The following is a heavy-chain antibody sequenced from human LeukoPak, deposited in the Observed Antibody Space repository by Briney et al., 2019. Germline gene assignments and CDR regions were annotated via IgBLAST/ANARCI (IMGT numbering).Heavy chain of an antibody. CDR3: ASGYCGGACQLGGVDM. J-gene: IGHJ3*02. D-gene: IGHD2-21*02. CDR2: THYSGST. V-gene: IGHV4-59*01. CDR1: GGSISSYY. Sequence: SETLSLTCTVSGGSISSYYWSWLRQPPGKGLEYIGYTHYSGSTNYNPSLKSRVTISLDTSGNQFSLKLSSVTAADAAVYYCASGYCGGACQLGGVDMWGQGTMVTVSS.